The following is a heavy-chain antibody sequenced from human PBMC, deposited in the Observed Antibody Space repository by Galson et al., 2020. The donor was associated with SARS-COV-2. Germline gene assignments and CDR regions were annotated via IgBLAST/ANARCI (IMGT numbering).Heavy chain of an antibody. J-gene: IGHJ6*03. CDR3: TRGHQGVVPCPGLGLGPFYSCYYMDV. CDR2: INFGGHT. D-gene: IGHD2-2*01. V-gene: IGHV4-34*01. CDR1: GGSFSGYS. Sequence: SETLSLTCAVYGGSFSGYSWTWIRQAPGKGLEWIGEINFGGHTNYRPSLRSPITHSVEPSKNQFSPNLSSVSAADTALYYCTRGHQGVVPCPGLGLGPFYSCYYMDVGGEGTTVTVSS.